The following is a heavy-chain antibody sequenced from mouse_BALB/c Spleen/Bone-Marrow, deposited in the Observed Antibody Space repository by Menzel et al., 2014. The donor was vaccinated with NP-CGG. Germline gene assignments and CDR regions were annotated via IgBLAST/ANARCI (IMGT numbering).Heavy chain of an antibody. CDR2: INPSTGYT. Sequence: VQLQESGAELAKPGASVKMSCKASGYTFTSYWMHWVRQRPGQGLEWIGYINPSTGYTEYNQRFKDKATLAAVKSSTTAYMQLSSLASEDSAVYYCARDDYDAFAYWGQGTLVTVSA. CDR3: ARDDYDAFAY. J-gene: IGHJ3*01. CDR1: GYTFTSYW. V-gene: IGHV1-7*01. D-gene: IGHD2-4*01.